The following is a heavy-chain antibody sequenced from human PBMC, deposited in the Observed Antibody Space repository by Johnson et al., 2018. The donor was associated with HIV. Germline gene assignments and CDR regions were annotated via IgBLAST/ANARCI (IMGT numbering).Heavy chain of an antibody. CDR3: ARDGSGSFDAFDI. CDR2: IYSGGST. D-gene: IGHD1-26*01. Sequence: VQLVESGGGLVKPGRSLRLSCAASGFTVSSNYMSWVRQAPGKGLEWVSVIYSGGSTYYADSVKGRFTISRDNSKNTLYLQMNSLRAEDTAVYYCARDGSGSFDAFDIWGQGTMVTVSS. CDR1: GFTVSSNY. V-gene: IGHV3-66*02. J-gene: IGHJ3*02.